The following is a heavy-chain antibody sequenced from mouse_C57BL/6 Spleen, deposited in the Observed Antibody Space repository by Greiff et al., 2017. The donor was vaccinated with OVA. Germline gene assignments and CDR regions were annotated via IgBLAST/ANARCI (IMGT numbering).Heavy chain of an antibody. V-gene: IGHV1-69*01. CDR1: GYTFTSYW. D-gene: IGHD1-1*01. J-gene: IGHJ1*03. Sequence: QVQLKQPGAELVMPGASVKLSCKASGYTFTSYWMHWVKQRPGQGLEWIGEIDPSDSYTNYNQKFKGKSTLTVDKSSSTAYMQLSSLTSEDSAVYYCARQYYGTPDVWGTGTTVTVSS. CDR2: IDPSDSYT. CDR3: ARQYYGTPDV.